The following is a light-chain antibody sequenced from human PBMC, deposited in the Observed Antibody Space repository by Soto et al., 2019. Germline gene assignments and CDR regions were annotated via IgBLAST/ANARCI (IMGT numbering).Light chain of an antibody. V-gene: IGLV2-14*01. CDR1: SSDIGTYMY. CDR3: SSYTTSSTLV. Sequence: QSVLTQPASVSGSPGQSITISCTGTSSDIGTYMYVSWYQHHPGKAPKLMIFEVSNRPSGVSNRFSGSKSGNTASLTISGLQAEDEADYYCSSYTTSSTLVFGGGTKVTVL. J-gene: IGLJ3*02. CDR2: EVS.